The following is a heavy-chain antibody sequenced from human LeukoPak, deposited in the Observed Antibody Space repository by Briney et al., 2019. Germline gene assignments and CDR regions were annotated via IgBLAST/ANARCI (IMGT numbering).Heavy chain of an antibody. D-gene: IGHD4/OR15-4a*01. CDR3: ARDYLWGFTDAFDI. Sequence: ASVKVSCKAPGYSFTSYGISWVRQAPGQGLEWMGWISAYNGNTNYAQKLQGRVTMTTDTSTSTAYMELRSLRSDDTAVYYCARDYLWGFTDAFDIWGQGTMVTVSS. J-gene: IGHJ3*02. CDR2: ISAYNGNT. CDR1: GYSFTSYG. V-gene: IGHV1-18*01.